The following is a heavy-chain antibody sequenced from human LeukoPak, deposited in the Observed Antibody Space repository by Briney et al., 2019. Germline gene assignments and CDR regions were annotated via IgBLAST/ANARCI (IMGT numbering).Heavy chain of an antibody. J-gene: IGHJ1*01. CDR2: IYYSGST. V-gene: IGHV4-61*10. CDR3: ASQIPYYYDSSGYNFQH. D-gene: IGHD3-22*01. Sequence: SQTLSLTCTVSGASIGTGNYYWSWIRQPAGKGLEWIGYIYYSGSTNYNPSLKSRVTISVDTSKNQFSLKLSSVTAADTAVYYCASQIPYYYDSSGYNFQHWGQGTLVTVSS. CDR1: GASIGTGNYY.